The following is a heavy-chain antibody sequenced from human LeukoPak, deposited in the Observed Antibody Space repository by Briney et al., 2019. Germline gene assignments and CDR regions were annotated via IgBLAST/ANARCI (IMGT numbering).Heavy chain of an antibody. J-gene: IGHJ4*02. Sequence: GGSLRLSCAASGFTFSSYAMSWVRQAPGKGLEWVSGISGSGDNTYYADSVKGRFTISRDSSKNTLYLQMNSLRAEDTAVYYSAKDVQWLVRGAFDYWGQGTLVTVSS. CDR2: ISGSGDNT. V-gene: IGHV3-23*01. D-gene: IGHD6-19*01. CDR3: AKDVQWLVRGAFDY. CDR1: GFTFSSYA.